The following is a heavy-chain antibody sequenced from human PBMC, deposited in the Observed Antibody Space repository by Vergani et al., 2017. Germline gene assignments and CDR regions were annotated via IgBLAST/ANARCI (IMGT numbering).Heavy chain of an antibody. Sequence: QVQLVESGGGVVQPGRSLRLSCAASGFTFSSYGMHWVRQAPGKGLEWVAFIRYDGSNKYYADSVKGRFTISRDNSKNTLYLQMNSLRAEDTAVYYCAKGPYYYGSGSYYSSGGAFVIWGQGTMVTVSS. CDR2: IRYDGSNK. CDR3: AKGPYYYGSGSYYSSGGAFVI. J-gene: IGHJ3*02. CDR1: GFTFSSYG. V-gene: IGHV3-30*02. D-gene: IGHD3-10*01.